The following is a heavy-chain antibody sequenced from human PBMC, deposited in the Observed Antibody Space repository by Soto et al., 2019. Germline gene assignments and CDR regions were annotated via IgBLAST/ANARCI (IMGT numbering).Heavy chain of an antibody. Sequence: ASVKVSCKASGYAFTSYYMHWVRQAPGQGLEWMGIINPSGGSTSYAQKFQGRVTMTRDTSTSTVYMELNSVTVADTAVYFCASGRFLDFWGQGILVTVSS. D-gene: IGHD3-3*01. J-gene: IGHJ4*02. CDR2: INPSGGST. CDR1: GYAFTSYY. V-gene: IGHV1-46*01. CDR3: ASGRFLDF.